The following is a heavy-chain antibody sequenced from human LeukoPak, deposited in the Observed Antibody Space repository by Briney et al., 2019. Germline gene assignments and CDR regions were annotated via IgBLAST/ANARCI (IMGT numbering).Heavy chain of an antibody. D-gene: IGHD2-15*01. CDR2: IKEDGSEK. CDR3: ARDGARHCTDGSCTVY. J-gene: IGHJ4*02. Sequence: PGGSLRLSCAASGFIFSNHWMTWVRQAPGKGLEWVANIKEDGSEKYYVDSLKGRFTISRDNAKNSLYLQMNSLRVEDTAVYYCARDGARHCTDGSCTVYWGQGTLVPVSS. V-gene: IGHV3-7*01. CDR1: GFIFSNHW.